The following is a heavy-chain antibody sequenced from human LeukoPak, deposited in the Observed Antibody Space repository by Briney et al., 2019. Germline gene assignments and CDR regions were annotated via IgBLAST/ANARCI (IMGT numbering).Heavy chain of an antibody. V-gene: IGHV3-11*01. D-gene: IGHD6-6*01. J-gene: IGHJ6*02. Sequence: GGSLRLSCAASGFTFSDYYMSWIRQAPGKGLEWVSYISSSGSTIYYADSVKGRFTISRDNAKNSLYLQMNSLRAEDTAVYYRAREFSSPGYYYYGMDVWGQGTTVTVSS. CDR3: AREFSSPGYYYYGMDV. CDR2: ISSSGSTI. CDR1: GFTFSDYY.